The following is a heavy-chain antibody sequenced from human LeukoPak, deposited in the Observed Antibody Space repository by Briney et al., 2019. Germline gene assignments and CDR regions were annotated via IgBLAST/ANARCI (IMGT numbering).Heavy chain of an antibody. CDR2: IYYSGST. CDR1: GGSISSYY. J-gene: IGHJ4*02. V-gene: IGHV4-59*01. CDR3: AREYYDILTGYYSIDY. Sequence: PSETLSLTCTVSGGSISSYYWSWIRQPPGKGLEWIGYIYYSGSTNYNPSLKSRVTISVDTSKNQFSPKLSSVTAADTAVYYCAREYYDILTGYYSIDYWGQGTLVTVSS. D-gene: IGHD3-9*01.